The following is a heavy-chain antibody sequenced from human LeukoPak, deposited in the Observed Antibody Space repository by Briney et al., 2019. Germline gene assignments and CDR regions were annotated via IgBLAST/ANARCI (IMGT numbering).Heavy chain of an antibody. CDR3: ARVIRRRCSSTSCYDYYYYMDV. Sequence: SETLSLTCAVYGGSFSGYYWSWIRQSPGKGLEWIGEINHSGSTNYNPSLKSRVTISVDTSKNQFSLKLSSVTAADTAVYYCARVIRRRCSSTSCYDYYYYMDVWGKGTTVTISS. J-gene: IGHJ6*03. CDR2: INHSGST. D-gene: IGHD2-2*01. V-gene: IGHV4-34*01. CDR1: GGSFSGYY.